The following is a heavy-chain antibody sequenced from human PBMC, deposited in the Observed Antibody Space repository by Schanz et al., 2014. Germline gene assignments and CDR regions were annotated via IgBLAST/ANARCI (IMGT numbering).Heavy chain of an antibody. D-gene: IGHD3-22*01. Sequence: QVQLVESGGGLVKPGGSLRLSCAASGFTFSDYYMSWIRQAPGKGLEWVSYISGSATTIYYADSVKGRFTISRDNSKNTLYLQMNSLRAEDTAVYYCAKVWGSDYFYPFDYWGQGTLVTVSS. V-gene: IGHV3-11*01. CDR3: AKVWGSDYFYPFDY. CDR2: ISGSATTI. CDR1: GFTFSDYY. J-gene: IGHJ4*02.